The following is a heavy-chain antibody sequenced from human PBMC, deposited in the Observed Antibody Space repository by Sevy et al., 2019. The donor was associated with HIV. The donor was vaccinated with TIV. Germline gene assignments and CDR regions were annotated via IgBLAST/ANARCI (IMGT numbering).Heavy chain of an antibody. D-gene: IGHD1-26*01. V-gene: IGHV3-21*01. CDR1: GFTFSSYS. CDR2: ISSSSSYI. CDR3: ARDPEGSGYFQH. Sequence: GGSLRLSCAASGFTFSSYSMNWVRQAPGKGLEWVSSISSSSSYIYYADSVKGRFTISRDNAKNSLYLQMNSLRAEDTAVYYCARDPEGSGYFQHWGQGTLVTVSS. J-gene: IGHJ1*01.